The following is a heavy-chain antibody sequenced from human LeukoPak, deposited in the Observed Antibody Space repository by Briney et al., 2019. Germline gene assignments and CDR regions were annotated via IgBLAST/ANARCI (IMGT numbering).Heavy chain of an antibody. Sequence: PSETLSLTCTVSGVSITSYSHNYDWIRQPPGKGLEWIGGFHFSGAMNYNPSLKSRVTISLDTSKNQFSLNLSSLTAADTAVYYCASGEFRHGLQVDYWGQGTLVAVSS. CDR1: GVSITSYSHN. CDR3: ASGEFRHGLQVDY. CDR2: FHFSGAM. V-gene: IGHV4-39*07. D-gene: IGHD3/OR15-3a*01. J-gene: IGHJ4*02.